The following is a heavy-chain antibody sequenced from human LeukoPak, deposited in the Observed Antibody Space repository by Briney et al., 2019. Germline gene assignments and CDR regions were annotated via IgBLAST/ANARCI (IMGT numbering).Heavy chain of an antibody. J-gene: IGHJ4*02. V-gene: IGHV3-74*01. CDR2: INSDGSST. CDR3: ARGECGDCFFDY. D-gene: IGHD2-21*02. Sequence: PGGSLRLSCAASGFTFSSYWMHWVRQAPGKGLVWVSRINSDGSSTSYADSVKGRFTISRDNAKNTLYLQMNSLRAEDTAVYYCARGECGDCFFDYWGQGTLVTVSS. CDR1: GFTFSSYW.